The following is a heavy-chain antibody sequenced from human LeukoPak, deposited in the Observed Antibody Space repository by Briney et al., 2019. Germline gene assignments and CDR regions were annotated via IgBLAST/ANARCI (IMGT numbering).Heavy chain of an antibody. CDR2: IQYDGSNK. D-gene: IGHD3-10*01. V-gene: IGHV3-30*18. CDR3: AKGLLWFGEMDAFDI. J-gene: IGHJ3*02. Sequence: GGPLRPSCAAPGFTLSSYGMTWVRQPQGKGLEWLAVIQYDGSNKYYADSVKGRFTISRDNSKNTLYLQMNSLRAEDTAVYYCAKGLLWFGEMDAFDIWGQGTMVTVSS. CDR1: GFTLSSYG.